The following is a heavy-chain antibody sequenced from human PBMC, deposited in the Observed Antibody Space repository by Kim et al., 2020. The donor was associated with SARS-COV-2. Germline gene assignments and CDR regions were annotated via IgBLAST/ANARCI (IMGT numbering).Heavy chain of an antibody. J-gene: IGHJ4*02. D-gene: IGHD3-22*01. V-gene: IGHV1-58*01. Sequence: ASGFTFTSSGVQWVRQARGQRLEWIGWIVVGSGNTNYAQKFQERVTITRDMSTSTAYMELSSLRSEDTAVYYCAADHYDSSLVFNWGQGTLAT. CDR1: GFTFTSSG. CDR2: IVVGSGNT. CDR3: AADHYDSSLVFN.